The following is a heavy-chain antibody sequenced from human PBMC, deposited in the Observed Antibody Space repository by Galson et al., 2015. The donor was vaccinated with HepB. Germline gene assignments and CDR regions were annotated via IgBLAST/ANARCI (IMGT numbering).Heavy chain of an antibody. Sequence: SLRLSCAASGFTFSSYGMHWVRQAPGKGLEWVAVIWYDGSNKYYADSVKGRFTISRDNSKNTLYLQMNSLRAEDTAVYYCARVGRRRSYSSSGMDVGAQGTTAPAPS. CDR1: GFTFSSYG. CDR3: ARVGRRRSYSSSGMDV. V-gene: IGHV3-33*01. CDR2: IWYDGSNK. D-gene: IGHD6-25*01. J-gene: IGHJ6*02.